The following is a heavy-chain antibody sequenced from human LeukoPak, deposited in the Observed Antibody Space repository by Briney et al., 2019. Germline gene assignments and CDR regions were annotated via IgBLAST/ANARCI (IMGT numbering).Heavy chain of an antibody. J-gene: IGHJ4*02. CDR2: IYYSGST. CDR3: AKRSDFWSGYFVDY. V-gene: IGHV4-59*08. Sequence: SETLSLTCTVSGGSISNYYWSWIRQPPGKGLEWIGYIYYSGSTNYNPSLKSRATISVDMSKNQFSLKLTSVTAADTAVYYCAKRSDFWSGYFVDYWGQGTLVTVSS. D-gene: IGHD3-3*01. CDR1: GGSISNYY.